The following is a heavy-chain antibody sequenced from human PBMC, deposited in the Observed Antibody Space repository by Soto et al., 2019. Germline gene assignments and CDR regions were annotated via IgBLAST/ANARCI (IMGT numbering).Heavy chain of an antibody. CDR1: GFTVSSNY. CDR2: IYSGGST. J-gene: IGHJ6*03. CDR3: ARVGSSSWFTDYYMDV. V-gene: IGHV3-66*01. D-gene: IGHD6-13*01. Sequence: GGSLRLSCAASGFTVSSNYMSWVRQAPGKGLEWVSVIYSGGSTYYADSVKGRFTISRDNSKNTLYLQMNSLRAEDTAVYYCARVGSSSWFTDYYMDVWGKGTTVTVSS.